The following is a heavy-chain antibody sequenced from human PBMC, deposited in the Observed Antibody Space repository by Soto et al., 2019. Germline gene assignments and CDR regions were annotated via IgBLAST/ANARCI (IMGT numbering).Heavy chain of an antibody. Sequence: GGSLRRSCAASGFSFSSYAMSWVRQAPGKGLEWVSGISGGGGSTDYADSVKGRFTISRDNSKNTLYLQLNSLRAEDTAVYYCAKDSGAVAGPYWGQGTLVNVSS. D-gene: IGHD6-19*01. CDR1: GFSFSSYA. V-gene: IGHV3-23*01. J-gene: IGHJ4*02. CDR2: ISGGGGST. CDR3: AKDSGAVAGPY.